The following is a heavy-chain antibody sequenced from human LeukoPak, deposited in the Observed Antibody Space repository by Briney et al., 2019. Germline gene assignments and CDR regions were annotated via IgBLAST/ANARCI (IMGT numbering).Heavy chain of an antibody. CDR2: IYYSGST. D-gene: IGHD3-3*01. CDR3: ARRGNDFWSGYSGYYYYGMDV. V-gene: IGHV4-59*01. Sequence: PSETLSLTCTVSVGSISSYYWSWIRQPPWKGLEWIGYIYYSGSTNYNPSLKSRVTISVDTSKNQFSLKLSSVTAADTAVYYCARRGNDFWSGYSGYYYYGMDVWGQGTTVTVSS. J-gene: IGHJ6*02. CDR1: VGSISSYY.